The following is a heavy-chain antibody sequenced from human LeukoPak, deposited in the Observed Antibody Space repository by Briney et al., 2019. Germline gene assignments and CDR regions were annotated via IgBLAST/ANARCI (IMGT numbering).Heavy chain of an antibody. J-gene: IGHJ5*02. CDR1: RYTFTAYY. V-gene: IGHV1-2*04. CDR2: INPHTGGT. D-gene: IGHD6-13*01. CDR3: ARGFGSSWFDV. Sequence: ASVKVSCKASRYTFTAYYIHWVRQAPGQGLERMGWINPHTGGTKYAQKFQGWVTMTRDTSISTAYMDLSGLKSNDTAVYYCARGFGSSWFDVWGQGTLVTVSS.